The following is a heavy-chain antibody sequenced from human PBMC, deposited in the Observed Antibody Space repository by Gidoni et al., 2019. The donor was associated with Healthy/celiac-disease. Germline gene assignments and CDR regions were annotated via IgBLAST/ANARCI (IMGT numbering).Heavy chain of an antibody. CDR2: ISSSGSTI. CDR1: GFTFSSYE. V-gene: IGHV3-48*03. Sequence: VQLVESGGGLVQPGGSLRLSCAASGFTFSSYEMNWIRQAPGKGLEWVSYISSSGSTIYYADSVKGRLTISRDNAKNSLYLQMNSLRAEDTAVYYCARDSSGWDGGWFDPWGQGTLVTVSS. D-gene: IGHD6-19*01. J-gene: IGHJ5*02. CDR3: ARDSSGWDGGWFDP.